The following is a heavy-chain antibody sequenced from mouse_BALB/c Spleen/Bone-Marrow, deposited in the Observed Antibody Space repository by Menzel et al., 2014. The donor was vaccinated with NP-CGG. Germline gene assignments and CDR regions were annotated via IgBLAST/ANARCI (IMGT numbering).Heavy chain of an antibody. CDR2: INPSTGYT. J-gene: IGHJ3*01. Sequence: SGAELAKPGASVKMSCKASGYTFTSYWMHWVKQRPGQGLEWIGYINPSTGYTEYNQKFKDKATLTADKSSSTAYMQLSSLTSEDSAVYYCVYGNYYLAYWGQGTLVTVSA. CDR1: GYTFTSYW. CDR3: VYGNYYLAY. V-gene: IGHV1-7*01. D-gene: IGHD2-1*01.